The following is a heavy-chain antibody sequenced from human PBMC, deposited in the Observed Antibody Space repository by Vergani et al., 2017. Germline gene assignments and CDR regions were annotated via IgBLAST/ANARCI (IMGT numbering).Heavy chain of an antibody. D-gene: IGHD1-26*01. CDR1: GFTVSSNY. V-gene: IGHV3-53*04. J-gene: IGHJ4*02. CDR3: AKGMLKYSGSYSSFDY. CDR2: IYSGGSK. Sequence: EVQLVESGGGLVQPGGSLRLSCAASGFTVSSNYMSWVRQAPGKGLEWVSVIYSGGSKYYADSVKGRFNISRHNSKNTLYLQMNSLRAEDTAVYYCAKGMLKYSGSYSSFDYWGQGTLVTVSS.